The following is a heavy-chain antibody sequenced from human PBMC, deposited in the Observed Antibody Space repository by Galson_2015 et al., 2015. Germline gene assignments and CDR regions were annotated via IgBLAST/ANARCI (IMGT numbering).Heavy chain of an antibody. CDR2: ITGDGDVT. CDR1: GLTFIRHA. Sequence: SLRLSCAASGLTFIRHAMNWVRQAPGKGLEWVAGITGDGDVTGYADSVRGRFTIFRDNSKNTLYLQMNSLSAEDTAVFYCAKGDNSGGPYYLDYWGQGTLDTVSS. J-gene: IGHJ4*02. CDR3: AKGDNSGGPYYLDY. D-gene: IGHD3-22*01. V-gene: IGHV3-23*01.